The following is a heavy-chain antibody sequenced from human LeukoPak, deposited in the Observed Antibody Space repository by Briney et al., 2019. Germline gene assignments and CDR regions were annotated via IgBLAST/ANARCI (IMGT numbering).Heavy chain of an antibody. J-gene: IGHJ3*02. V-gene: IGHV4-34*01. CDR1: GGSFSGYY. Sequence: SETLSLTCAVYGGSFSGYYWSWIRQPPGKGLEWIGEINHSGSTNYNPSLKSRVTISVDTSKNQFSLKLSSVTAADTAVYYCARDVGATPRSYAFDIWGQRTMVTVSS. CDR2: INHSGST. D-gene: IGHD1-26*01. CDR3: ARDVGATPRSYAFDI.